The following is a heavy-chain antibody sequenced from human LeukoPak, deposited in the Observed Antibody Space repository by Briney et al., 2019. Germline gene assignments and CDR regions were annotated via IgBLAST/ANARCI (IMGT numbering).Heavy chain of an antibody. Sequence: PGGSLRLSCAASGFTFSGYAMHWVRQAPGKGLEYVSAISSDGGSTYYANSVKGKFTISRDNSKNSLYLQMNSLRAEDTALYYCARALGGDYDYWGQGTLVTVSS. CDR2: ISSDGGST. CDR3: ARALGGDYDY. CDR1: GFTFSGYA. V-gene: IGHV3-64*01. J-gene: IGHJ4*02. D-gene: IGHD2-21*01.